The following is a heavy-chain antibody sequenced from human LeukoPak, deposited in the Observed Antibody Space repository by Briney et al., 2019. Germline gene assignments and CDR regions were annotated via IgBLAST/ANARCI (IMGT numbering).Heavy chain of an antibody. CDR3: ARKNGVLDAFDI. CDR1: GYTFTVYY. CDR2: INPYSSDT. J-gene: IGHJ3*02. V-gene: IGHV1-2*02. Sequence: GSVTDSFKASGYTFTVYYMHWVRQAPGQGLEWMGWINPYSSDTNYAQHFQGRVTMTRDTSINTAYMELSRLRSDDTAVFYCARKNGVLDAFDIWGQGTLGSVSS. D-gene: IGHD6-6*01.